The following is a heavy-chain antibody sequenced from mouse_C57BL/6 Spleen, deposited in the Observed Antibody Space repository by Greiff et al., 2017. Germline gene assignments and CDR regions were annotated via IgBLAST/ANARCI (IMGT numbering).Heavy chain of an antibody. J-gene: IGHJ1*03. Sequence: QVQLQQPGTELVKPGASVKLSCKASGYTFTSYWMHWVKQRPGQGLEWIGNINPSNGGTNYNEKFKSKATLTVDKSSSTAYMQLSSLTSEDSAVYYCAREDPYYGSSYGYCDVWGTGTTVTVSS. D-gene: IGHD1-1*01. CDR2: INPSNGGT. CDR1: GYTFTSYW. CDR3: AREDPYYGSSYGYCDV. V-gene: IGHV1-53*01.